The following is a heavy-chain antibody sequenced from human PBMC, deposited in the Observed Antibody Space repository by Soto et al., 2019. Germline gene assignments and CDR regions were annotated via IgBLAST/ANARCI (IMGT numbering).Heavy chain of an antibody. D-gene: IGHD2-8*01. CDR1: GGTFSSYA. CDR2: IIPIFGTA. Sequence: GASVKVSCKASGGTFSSYAISWVRQAPGQGLEWMGGIIPIFGTANYAQKFQGRVTITADESTSTAYMELSSLRSEDTAVYYCARGGIHCTNGLCSRIYYYYYYGMDVWGQGTTVTVSS. CDR3: ARGGIHCTNGLCSRIYYYYYYGMDV. V-gene: IGHV1-69*13. J-gene: IGHJ6*02.